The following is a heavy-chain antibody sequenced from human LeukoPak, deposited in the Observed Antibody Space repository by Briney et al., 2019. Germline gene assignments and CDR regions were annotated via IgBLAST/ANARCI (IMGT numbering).Heavy chain of an antibody. J-gene: IGHJ4*02. V-gene: IGHV4-39*07. CDR3: ARDRLTLIHLSPYYFDY. Sequence: SETLSLTCTVSGDSINTTDYFWGWIRQSPERGLEWIASIYYDGSTYYNPSVKSRATISVDTSKNHFSLKVGSVTAADTAVYYCARDRLTLIHLSPYYFDYWGQGILVTVSS. CDR2: IYYDGST. D-gene: IGHD3-16*01. CDR1: GDSINTTDYF.